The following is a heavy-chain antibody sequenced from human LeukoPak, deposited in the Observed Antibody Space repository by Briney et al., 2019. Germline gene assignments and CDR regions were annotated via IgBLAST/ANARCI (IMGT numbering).Heavy chain of an antibody. D-gene: IGHD2-15*01. V-gene: IGHV3-7*03. CDR3: VRDSTIEHNNRWYDGLDI. Sequence: GGSLRLSCTASGFTFDTQYMAWVRQGPGKGLEWVANIKEDGSFKNYVDSVKGRFTISRDNAKNSLFLEMNSLRAEDTALYYCVRDSTIEHNNRWYDGLDIWGQGTMVTVSS. J-gene: IGHJ3*02. CDR1: GFTFDTQY. CDR2: IKEDGSFK.